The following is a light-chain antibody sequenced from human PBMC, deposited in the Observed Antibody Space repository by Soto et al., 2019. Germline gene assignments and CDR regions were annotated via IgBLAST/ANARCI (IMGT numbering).Light chain of an antibody. CDR2: KAS. V-gene: IGKV1-5*03. CDR1: QNINSW. CDR3: QQYDSYSYT. Sequence: DIQMTQSPSTLSASVGDRITITCRATQNINSWLAWYQQKPGKAPKLLIYKASILASEVPSRFSGSGSGTEFTLTIISLQPDDFATYYCQQYDSYSYTFGQGTKLEI. J-gene: IGKJ2*01.